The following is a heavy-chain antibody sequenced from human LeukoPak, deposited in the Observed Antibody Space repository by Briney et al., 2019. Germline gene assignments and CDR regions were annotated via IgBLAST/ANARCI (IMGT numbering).Heavy chain of an antibody. V-gene: IGHV4-59*01. D-gene: IGHD6-19*01. Sequence: SETLSLTCTVSGGSISSYYWSWIRQPPGKGLEWIGYIYYSGSTNYSPSLKSRVTISVDTSKNQFSLKLSSVTAADTAVYYCARGEIAVAGFYFDYWGQGTLVTVSS. CDR2: IYYSGST. J-gene: IGHJ4*02. CDR3: ARGEIAVAGFYFDY. CDR1: GGSISSYY.